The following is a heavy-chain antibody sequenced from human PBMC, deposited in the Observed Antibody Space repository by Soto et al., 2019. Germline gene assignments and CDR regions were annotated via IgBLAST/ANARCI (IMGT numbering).Heavy chain of an antibody. J-gene: IGHJ4*02. CDR2: IYYSGST. V-gene: IGHV4-31*03. D-gene: IGHD1-1*01. CDR3: AGWKLNTYYFDY. CDR1: GGSISSGGYY. Sequence: SETLSLTCTVSGGSISSGGYYWSWILQHPGKGLEWIGYIYYSGSTYYNPSLKSRVTISVDTSKNQFSLKLSSVTAADTAVYYCAGWKLNTYYFDYWGQGTLVTVSS.